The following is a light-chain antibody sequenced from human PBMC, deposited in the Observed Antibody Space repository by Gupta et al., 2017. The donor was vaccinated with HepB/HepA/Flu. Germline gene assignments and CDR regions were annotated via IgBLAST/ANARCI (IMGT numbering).Light chain of an antibody. CDR3: AVWDDTLNGQV. CDR2: SNN. CDR1: SSNIGSNS. V-gene: IGLV1-44*01. J-gene: IGLJ2*01. Sequence: QSVLTQTPSASETPGPRVTISCSGSSSNIGSNSVNWYQHLPGTAPRLLIHSNNQRPSGVPDRFSASKSGTSASLAISGLQSGDEADYYCAVWDDTLNGQVFGGGNKLTVL.